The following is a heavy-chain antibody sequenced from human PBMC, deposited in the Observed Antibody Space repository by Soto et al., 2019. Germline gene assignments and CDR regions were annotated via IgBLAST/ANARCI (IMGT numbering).Heavy chain of an antibody. CDR1: GGSISSGDYY. Sequence: SETPSLTCTVSGGSISSGDYYWSWIRQPPGKGLEWIGYIYYSGSTYYNPSLKSRVTISVDTSKNQFSLKLSSVTAADTAVYYCARVVGWGLDYWGQGTLVTVSS. J-gene: IGHJ4*02. D-gene: IGHD7-27*01. CDR2: IYYSGST. V-gene: IGHV4-30-4*01. CDR3: ARVVGWGLDY.